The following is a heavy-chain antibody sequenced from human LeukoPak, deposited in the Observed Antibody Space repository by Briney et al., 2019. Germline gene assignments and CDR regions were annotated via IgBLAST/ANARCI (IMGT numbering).Heavy chain of an antibody. CDR2: IYYSGST. J-gene: IGHJ4*02. Sequence: SETPSLTCTVSGGSIRSDYWSWIRQPPGKGLEWIGYIYYSGSTNYNPSLKSRVTMSVDTSKNQFSLKLSSVTAADTAVYYCARALPPPYGSGSSDYWGQGTLVTVSS. V-gene: IGHV4-59*12. CDR1: GGSIRSDY. CDR3: ARALPPPYGSGSSDY. D-gene: IGHD3-10*01.